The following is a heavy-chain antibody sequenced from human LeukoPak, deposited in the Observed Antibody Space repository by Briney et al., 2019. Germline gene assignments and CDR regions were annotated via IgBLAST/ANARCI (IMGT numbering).Heavy chain of an antibody. J-gene: IGHJ4*02. Sequence: PGGSLRLSCATSGFTFVDYGLSWVRRAPGKGLEWLCAINYNGAITDYADSVKGRFTISRDNAKNSLYLQMNSLRAEDTAVYYCARDRGNYYDSSGYHRTFDYWGQGTLVTVSS. D-gene: IGHD3-22*01. V-gene: IGHV3-20*04. CDR1: GFTFVDYG. CDR3: ARDRGNYYDSSGYHRTFDY. CDR2: INYNGAIT.